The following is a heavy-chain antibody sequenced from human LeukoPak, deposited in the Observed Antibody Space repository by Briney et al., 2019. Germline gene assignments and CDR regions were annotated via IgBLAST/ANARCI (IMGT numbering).Heavy chain of an antibody. CDR3: AKDGTPGDY. CDR2: ISGSGGST. CDR1: GLSFSSSG. V-gene: IGHV3-23*01. D-gene: IGHD2-15*01. J-gene: IGHJ4*02. Sequence: GGSLRLSCAASGLSFSSSGMSWVRQAPGMGLEWLSAISGSGGSTYYAGSVKGRFTISRDNSKNTLYLHMSGLRADDTAVYYCAKDGTPGDYWGQGTRVTVSS.